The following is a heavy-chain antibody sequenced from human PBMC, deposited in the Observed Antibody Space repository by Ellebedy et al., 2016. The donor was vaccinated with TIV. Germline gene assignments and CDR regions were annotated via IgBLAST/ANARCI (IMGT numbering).Heavy chain of an antibody. V-gene: IGHV4-34*01. CDR1: GGSISSYY. CDR2: INHSGST. D-gene: IGHD4-17*01. J-gene: IGHJ6*02. Sequence: MPSETLSLTCTVSGGSISSYYWNWIRQPPGKGLEWIGEINHSGSTNYNPSLKSRVTISVDTSKNQFSLKLSSVTAADTAVYYCATSVVTTVTTGYYYGMDVWGQGTTVTVSS. CDR3: ATSVVTTVTTGYYYGMDV.